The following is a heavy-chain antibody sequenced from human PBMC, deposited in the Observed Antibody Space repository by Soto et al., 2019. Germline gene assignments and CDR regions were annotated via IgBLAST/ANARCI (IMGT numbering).Heavy chain of an antibody. J-gene: IGHJ5*02. D-gene: IGHD3-16*01. CDR1: GGFLIESY. CDR3: VRIRYQLPSSVLWLDP. Sequence: SETLCHTCSVYGGFLIESYWTWMGQGPGRGLEWIGEINHVGGTNYNPSLKSRVTMSVDTSQNQFSLRLISVTAADTAMYFCVRIRYQLPSSVLWLDPWGQGTPVTVSS. CDR2: INHVGGT. V-gene: IGHV4-34*01.